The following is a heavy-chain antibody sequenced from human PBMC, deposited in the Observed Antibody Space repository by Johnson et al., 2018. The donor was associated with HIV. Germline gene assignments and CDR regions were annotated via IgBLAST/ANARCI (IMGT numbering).Heavy chain of an antibody. CDR3: AILGWGAFDI. CDR2: ISYDGSNK. D-gene: IGHD2-21*01. J-gene: IGHJ3*02. V-gene: IGHV3-30*04. CDR1: GFTFRSYA. Sequence: QVQLVESGGGVVQPGGSLRLSCAASGFTFRSYAMHWVRQAPGKGLEWVGVISYDGSNKYYADSVKGRFTISRDNSKNTLYLQMDSLRAEDTAVYYCAILGWGAFDIWGQGTMVTVSS.